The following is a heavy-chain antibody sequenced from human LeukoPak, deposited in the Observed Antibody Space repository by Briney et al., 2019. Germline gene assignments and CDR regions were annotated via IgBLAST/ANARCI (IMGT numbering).Heavy chain of an antibody. CDR1: GITYSNFG. D-gene: IGHD1-26*01. CDR2: IWYDASNK. V-gene: IGHV3-33*01. Sequence: PGRSLTLSCAAYGITYSNFGMHWLHQAPGKGLDWVTAIWYDASNKYYSDSVKGRFTISRDNSKNTLYLQMNSLRDDDTAVYYCVRGVGVSRFNYFDPWGQGTLVTVSS. CDR3: VRGVGVSRFNYFDP. J-gene: IGHJ5*02.